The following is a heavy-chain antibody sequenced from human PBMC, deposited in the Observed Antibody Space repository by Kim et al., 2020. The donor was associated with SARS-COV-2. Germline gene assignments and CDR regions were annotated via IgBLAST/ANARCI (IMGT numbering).Heavy chain of an antibody. D-gene: IGHD3-9*01. CDR1: GGTFDTYA. J-gene: IGHJ1*01. Sequence: SVKVSCKASGGTFDTYAITWVRQAPGRGLEWMGGIIPLLGITHYAQMFQGRVTFSADKSTSTGYMTLDNLRFDDTATYFCASSFYDIFTNFWAHHWGQG. V-gene: IGHV1-69*10. CDR2: IIPLLGIT. CDR3: ASSFYDIFTNFWAHH.